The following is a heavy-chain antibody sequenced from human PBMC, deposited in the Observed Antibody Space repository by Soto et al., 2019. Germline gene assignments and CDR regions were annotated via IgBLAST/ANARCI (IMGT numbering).Heavy chain of an antibody. V-gene: IGHV1-3*01. CDR3: ARNVVGAAGSFDY. D-gene: IGHD1-26*01. CDR2: IDAGNGNT. Sequence: QVQLVQSGAEVKKPGASVKVSCKASGYPFSTYAIHWVRQAPGQRLEWMGWIDAGNGNTKNSQRFQGRVTITRDTSASTAYMELSSLRSEYTGVYYCARNVVGAAGSFDYWGQGTLVTFSS. CDR1: GYPFSTYA. J-gene: IGHJ4*02.